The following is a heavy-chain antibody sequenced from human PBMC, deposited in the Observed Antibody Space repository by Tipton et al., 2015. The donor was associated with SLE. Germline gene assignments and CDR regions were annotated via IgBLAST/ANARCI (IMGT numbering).Heavy chain of an antibody. V-gene: IGHV1-69*06. D-gene: IGHD2-2*01. CDR1: GGTFTNYA. CDR3: AAASSPRDYYMDV. J-gene: IGHJ6*03. Sequence: QLVQSGAEVKKPGSSVRVSCKTSGGTFTNYAFNWVRQAPGQGLEWVGKIVPLFGTTDYAPNFQGRVTFTADKSTKTAYMEVGSLTSADSAVYYCAAASSPRDYYMDVWGKGTAVSVTS. CDR2: IVPLFGTT.